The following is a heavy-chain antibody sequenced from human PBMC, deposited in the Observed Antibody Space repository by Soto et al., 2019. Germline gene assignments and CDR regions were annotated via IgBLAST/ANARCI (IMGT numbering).Heavy chain of an antibody. CDR2: IFYMGGT. D-gene: IGHD3-10*01. V-gene: IGHV4-31*03. Sequence: QVQLQESGPGLVKPSQTLSLTCPFSGGSINNGGYYWSWIRHHPGKGREGIGYIFYMGGTYYNPSLKSRVTISVDTSKNQFSLKLSSVTAADTAVYYCARDLRGGSYGMDVWGQGTTVTVSS. CDR3: ARDLRGGSYGMDV. J-gene: IGHJ6*02. CDR1: GGSINNGGYY.